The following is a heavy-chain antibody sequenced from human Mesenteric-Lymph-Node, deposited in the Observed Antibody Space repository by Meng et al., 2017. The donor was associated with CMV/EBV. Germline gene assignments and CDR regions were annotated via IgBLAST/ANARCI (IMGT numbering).Heavy chain of an antibody. CDR3: GRGSTSRWYGLDY. Sequence: ACYGGSFSDDSWNWIRQPPGKGLEWIGEINHSGSTYYNPSLKSRVTISVDTSKNHFSLRLNSVTAADTAVYYCGRGSTSRWYGLDYWGQGGLVTVSS. CDR1: GGSFSDDS. V-gene: IGHV4-34*01. CDR2: INHSGST. J-gene: IGHJ4*02. D-gene: IGHD6-13*01.